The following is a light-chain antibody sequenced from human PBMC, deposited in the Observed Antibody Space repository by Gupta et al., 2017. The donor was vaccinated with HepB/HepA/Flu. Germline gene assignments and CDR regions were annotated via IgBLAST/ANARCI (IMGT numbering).Light chain of an antibody. V-gene: IGKV1-5*03. CDR3: QQYDNYPLT. Sequence: DTQMTQSPSTLSASIGDRVTITCRASQSINSWLAWYQQKPGKAPKFLINKASTLESGVPSRFSGSSSGTEFTLTISSLQPEDFATYYCQQYDNYPLTFGGGTKVEIK. CDR2: KAS. J-gene: IGKJ4*01. CDR1: QSINSW.